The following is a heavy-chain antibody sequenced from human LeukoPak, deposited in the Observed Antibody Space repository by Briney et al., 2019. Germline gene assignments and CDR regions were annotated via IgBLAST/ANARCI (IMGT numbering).Heavy chain of an antibody. Sequence: SETLSLTCTVSGGSISSYYWSWIRQPPGKGLEWIGYIYYSGSTNYNPSLKSRVTISVDTSKNQFSLKLSSVTAADTAVYYCARVQYDFWSGYYRDYYYYYGMDVWGQGTTVTVSS. J-gene: IGHJ6*02. CDR2: IYYSGST. D-gene: IGHD3-3*01. CDR1: GGSISSYY. V-gene: IGHV4-59*08. CDR3: ARVQYDFWSGYYRDYYYYYGMDV.